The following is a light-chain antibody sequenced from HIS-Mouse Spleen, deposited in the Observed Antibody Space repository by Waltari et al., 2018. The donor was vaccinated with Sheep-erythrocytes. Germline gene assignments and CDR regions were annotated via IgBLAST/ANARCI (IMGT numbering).Light chain of an antibody. V-gene: IGLV2-23*01. J-gene: IGLJ3*02. Sequence: QSALTQPASVSGSPGQSITISCTGTSSDVGSYNLVSWYQQHPGKAPKLMLYEGSKRHSGVSNRFSGSKSGNTASLTISGLQAEDEADYYCCSYAGSSTPWVFGGGTKLTVL. CDR2: EGS. CDR3: CSYAGSSTPWV. CDR1: SSDVGSYNL.